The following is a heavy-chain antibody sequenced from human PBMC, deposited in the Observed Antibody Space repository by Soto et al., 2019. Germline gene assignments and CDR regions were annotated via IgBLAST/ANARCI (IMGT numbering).Heavy chain of an antibody. CDR3: ARSPDPGYSSSWYYYYYGMDV. V-gene: IGHV1-8*01. Sequence: ASVKVSCKASGYTFTSYDINWVRQATGQGLEWMGWMNPNSGNTGYAQKFQGRVTMTRNTSISTAYMELSSLRSEDTAVYYCARSPDPGYSSSWYYYYYGMDVWGQGTTVTVSS. CDR1: GYTFTSYD. D-gene: IGHD6-13*01. CDR2: MNPNSGNT. J-gene: IGHJ6*02.